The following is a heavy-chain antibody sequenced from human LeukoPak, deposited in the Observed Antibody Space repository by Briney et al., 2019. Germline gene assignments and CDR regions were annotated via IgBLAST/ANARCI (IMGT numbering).Heavy chain of an antibody. V-gene: IGHV3-66*03. J-gene: IGHJ5*02. CDR3: ARDRAVTQDWVEFDP. D-gene: IGHD4-17*01. CDR2: NSGES. CDR1: GFSVSNYY. Sequence: PGGSLRLSCAGSGFSVSNYYMSWVRQAPGKGLEWVSLNSGESFYADSVKGRFTISRDNSKNTMYLQMNRLRVEDTAVYFCARDRAVTQDWVEFDPWGQGTLVTVSS.